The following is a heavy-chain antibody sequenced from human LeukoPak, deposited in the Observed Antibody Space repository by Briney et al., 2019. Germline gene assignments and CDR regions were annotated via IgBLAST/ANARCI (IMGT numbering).Heavy chain of an antibody. J-gene: IGHJ4*02. CDR1: GFTFSNYA. Sequence: GGSLRLSCEASGFTFSNYAMSWVRQAPGKGLEWVSGICGHGISIYYADSVKGRFTISRDNSKSTLYLQMNSLRAEDTAVYYCAKSSGYSPADWGQGTLVTVSS. CDR2: ICGHGISI. V-gene: IGHV3-23*01. D-gene: IGHD5-18*01. CDR3: AKSSGYSPAD.